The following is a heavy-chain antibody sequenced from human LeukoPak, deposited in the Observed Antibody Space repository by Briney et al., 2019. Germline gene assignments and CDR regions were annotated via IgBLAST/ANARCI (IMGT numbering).Heavy chain of an antibody. J-gene: IGHJ3*02. Sequence: PSETLSLTCTVSGGPINSYHWSWIRQPPGKGLEWIGYIYYSGSTKYKPSLKSRVTISVVTSKNQFSLKLSSVTAADTAVYYCARGRFLDAFDIWGQGTMVTVSS. CDR3: ARGRFLDAFDI. CDR2: IYYSGST. CDR1: GGPINSYH. V-gene: IGHV4-59*01. D-gene: IGHD3-3*01.